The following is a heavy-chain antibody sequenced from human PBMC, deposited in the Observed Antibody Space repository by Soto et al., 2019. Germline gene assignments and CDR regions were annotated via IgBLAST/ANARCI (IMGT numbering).Heavy chain of an antibody. CDR1: GFTFSSYW. J-gene: IGHJ6*02. V-gene: IGHV3-74*01. CDR2: INSDGSST. CDR3: ARVSLEQWLETTGIFYYYYYGMDV. D-gene: IGHD6-19*01. Sequence: GGSLRLSCAASGFTFSSYWMHWVRQAPGKGLVWVSRINSDGSSTSYADSVKGRFTISRDNAKNTLYLQMNSLRAEDTAVYYCARVSLEQWLETTGIFYYYYYGMDVWGQGTTVTVSS.